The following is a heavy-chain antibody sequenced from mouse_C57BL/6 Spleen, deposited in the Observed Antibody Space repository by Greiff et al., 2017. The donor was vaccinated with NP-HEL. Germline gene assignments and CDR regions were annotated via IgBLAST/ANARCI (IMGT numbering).Heavy chain of an antibody. J-gene: IGHJ1*03. V-gene: IGHV1-52*01. CDR3: ARSQYGSSYEGYFDV. CDR1: GYTFTSYW. CDR2: IDPSDSET. Sequence: QVQLQQPGAELVRPGSSVKLSCKASGYTFTSYWMHWVKQRPIQGLEWIGNIDPSDSETHYNQKFKDKATLTVDKSSSTAYMQLSSLTSEDSAVYYWARSQYGSSYEGYFDVWGTGTTVTVSS. D-gene: IGHD1-1*01.